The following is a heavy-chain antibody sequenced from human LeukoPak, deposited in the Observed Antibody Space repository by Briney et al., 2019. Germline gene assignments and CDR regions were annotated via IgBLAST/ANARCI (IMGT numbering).Heavy chain of an antibody. Sequence: SETLSLTCTVSGGSISSYYWSWIRQPPGKGLEWIGYIYYSGSTNYNPSLKSRVTISVDTSKNQFSLKLSSATAADTAVYYCARGGYGGNTFDYWGQGTLVTVSS. J-gene: IGHJ4*02. D-gene: IGHD4-23*01. V-gene: IGHV4-59*01. CDR3: ARGGYGGNTFDY. CDR1: GGSISSYY. CDR2: IYYSGST.